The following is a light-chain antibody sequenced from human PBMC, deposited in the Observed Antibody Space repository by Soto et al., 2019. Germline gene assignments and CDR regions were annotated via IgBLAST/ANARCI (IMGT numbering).Light chain of an antibody. J-gene: IGLJ1*01. Sequence: SVLAQPASVSGSPGQSITISCTGTGSDIAGYNYVSWFQQHPGKAPKLMMYQVTIRPSGVSNRFSGAKSGNTASLTISGLQAEDEAEYYCSSFTSTTSLYVFGTGTKVTVL. CDR2: QVT. V-gene: IGLV2-14*01. CDR3: SSFTSTTSLYV. CDR1: GSDIAGYNY.